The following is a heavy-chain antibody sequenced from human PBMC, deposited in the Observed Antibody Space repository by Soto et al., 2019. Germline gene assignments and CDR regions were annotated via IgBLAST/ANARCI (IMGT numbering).Heavy chain of an antibody. CDR3: ARQGPRRNYYYYYMDV. Sequence: PSETLSLTCTVSGGSLSSSSYYWGWIRQPPGKGLEWIGSIYYSGSTYYNPSLKSRVTISVDTSKNQFSLKLSSVTAADTAVYYCARQGPRRNYYYYYMDVWGKGTTVTVSS. J-gene: IGHJ6*03. CDR2: IYYSGST. V-gene: IGHV4-39*01. CDR1: GGSLSSSSYY.